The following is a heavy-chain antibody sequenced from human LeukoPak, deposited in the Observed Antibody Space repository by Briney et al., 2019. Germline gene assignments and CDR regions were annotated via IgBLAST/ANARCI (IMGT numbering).Heavy chain of an antibody. CDR3: ARGVYYYDSSGYYSTDN. Sequence: PGGSLRLSCAASGLTVSSNYMSWVRQAPGKGLEWVSVIYSGGSTYYADSVKGRFTISRDNSKNTLYLQMNSLRAEDTAVYYCARGVYYYDSSGYYSTDNWGQGTLVTVSS. CDR1: GLTVSSNY. J-gene: IGHJ4*02. D-gene: IGHD3-22*01. V-gene: IGHV3-66*01. CDR2: IYSGGST.